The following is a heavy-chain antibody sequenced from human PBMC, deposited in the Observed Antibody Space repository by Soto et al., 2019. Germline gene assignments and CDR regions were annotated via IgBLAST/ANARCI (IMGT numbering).Heavy chain of an antibody. D-gene: IGHD1-1*01. J-gene: IGHJ3*01. CDR3: ARGIASTSLVTFDV. CDR1: GFSFSTSI. V-gene: IGHV3-21*02. CDR2: ISSTSSNL. Sequence: EVLLVESGGGLVKPGGSLRLSCVASGFSFSTSIMHWVRQAPGKGLEWIATISSTSSNLYYGGSVKGRFSISRDNPKNSLFLQMNSLRADDMAVYYCARGIASTSLVTFDVWGQGTVVTVS.